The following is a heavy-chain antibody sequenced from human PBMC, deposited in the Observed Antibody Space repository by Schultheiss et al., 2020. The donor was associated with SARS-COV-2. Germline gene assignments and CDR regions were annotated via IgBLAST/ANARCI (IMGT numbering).Heavy chain of an antibody. V-gene: IGHV4-34*01. CDR2: INHSGST. Sequence: SETLSLTCSVSGGSISTYYWSWIRQPPGKGLEWIGEINHSGSTNYNPSLKSRVTISVDTSKNQFSLKLSSVTAADTAVYYCATSKGTCCSSTSCYFPRYFDYWGQGTLVTVSS. CDR3: ATSKGTCCSSTSCYFPRYFDY. D-gene: IGHD2-2*01. J-gene: IGHJ4*02. CDR1: GGSISTYY.